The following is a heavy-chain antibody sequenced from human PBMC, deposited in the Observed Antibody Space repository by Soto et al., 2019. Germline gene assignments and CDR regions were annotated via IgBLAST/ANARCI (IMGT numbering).Heavy chain of an antibody. CDR2: IYSGGYT. J-gene: IGHJ6*02. CDR3: VRDYDYCYRKQYEGLDV. Sequence: GGSLRLSCSASGLTVSSNFMSWVRQAPGKGLEWVSVIYSGGYTYYADSVKGRFTISRDNSKNTLFLQMNSLRAEDSAVYYCVRDYDYCYRKQYEGLDVCGQGTSVTVSS. V-gene: IGHV3-66*01. D-gene: IGHD5-12*01. CDR1: GLTVSSNF.